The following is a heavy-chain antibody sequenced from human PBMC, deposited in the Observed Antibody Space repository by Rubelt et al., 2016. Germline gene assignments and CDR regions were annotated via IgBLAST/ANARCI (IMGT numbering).Heavy chain of an antibody. CDR1: GYHFTGYY. CDR3: ARFAIGGHSSGYLFDY. V-gene: IGHV1-2*02. CDR2: INPHSDST. J-gene: IGHJ4*02. Sequence: QVQLVQSGAEVKKPGASVKVSCKASGYHFTGYYMHWVRQATGQGLEWMGWINPHSDSTTSAQKLQGRVTMTRDTSISTAYRELSRLGSDGTAVYYCARFAIGGHSSGYLFDYWGQGTLVTVSS. D-gene: IGHD3-22*01.